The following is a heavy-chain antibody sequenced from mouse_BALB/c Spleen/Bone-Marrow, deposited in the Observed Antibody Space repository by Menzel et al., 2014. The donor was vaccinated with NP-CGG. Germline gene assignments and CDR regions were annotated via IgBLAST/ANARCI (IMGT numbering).Heavy chain of an antibody. J-gene: IGHJ2*01. CDR3: ARLYYYGLQDY. Sequence: VQLKESGGGLVQPGGSLKLSCAASGFDFSRYWMSWVRQAPGKGLEWIGEINPDSSTINYTPSLKDKFIISRDNAKNTLYLQMSKVRSGDTALYYCARLYYYGLQDYWGQGTTLTVSS. CDR2: INPDSSTI. CDR1: GFDFSRYW. V-gene: IGHV4-1*02. D-gene: IGHD1-1*01.